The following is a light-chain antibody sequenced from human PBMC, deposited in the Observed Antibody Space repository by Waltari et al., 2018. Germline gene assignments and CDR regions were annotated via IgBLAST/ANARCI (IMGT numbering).Light chain of an antibody. CDR1: TSDVGAYDL. CDR2: EGF. J-gene: IGLJ1*01. CDR3: CSYAGRGTYV. V-gene: IGLV2-23*01. Sequence: QSALTQPASVSGTPGQSITISCTGTTSDVGAYDLVSWYHQHPGEAPKLLICEGFKRPSGISSRVSGSKSGSTASLTISGLQPEDEADYYCCSYAGRGTYVFGSGTKVTVL.